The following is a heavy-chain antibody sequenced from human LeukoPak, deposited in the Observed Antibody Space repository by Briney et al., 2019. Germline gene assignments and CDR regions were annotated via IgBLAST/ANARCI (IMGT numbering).Heavy chain of an antibody. J-gene: IGHJ4*02. CDR3: AGDVVGSLDY. V-gene: IGHV3-7*01. CDR2: IKGDESAR. D-gene: IGHD1-26*01. CDR1: GFTFSSYW. Sequence: GGSLRLSCAASGFTFSSYWMAWVRQAPGKGLEWVANIKGDESARHQADSVKGRFTISRDNTRNSLYLQMTNLRGDDTAVYYCAGDVVGSLDYWGQGTLVTVSS.